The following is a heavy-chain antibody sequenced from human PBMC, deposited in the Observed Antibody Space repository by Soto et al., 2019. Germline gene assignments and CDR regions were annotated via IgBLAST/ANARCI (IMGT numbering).Heavy chain of an antibody. CDR1: GFTFSNYG. J-gene: IGHJ4*02. CDR3: ARDWGGPAGTRNVAPDY. Sequence: QEQLVESGGGVVQPGRSLRLSCAASGFTFSNYGIHWVRQAPGKGLEWVTVIWYDESNGYYTDSVKGRFTVSRDNSKNTVYLPMNSLRAEDTAVYYCARDWGGPAGTRNVAPDYWGQGTLVTVSS. D-gene: IGHD2-21*01. CDR2: IWYDESNG. V-gene: IGHV3-33*01.